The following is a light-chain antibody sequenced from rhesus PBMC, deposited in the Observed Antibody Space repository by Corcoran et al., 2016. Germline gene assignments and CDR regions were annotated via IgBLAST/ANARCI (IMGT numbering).Light chain of an antibody. CDR2: KAS. J-gene: IGKJ3*01. CDR3: LQYTTTPFT. Sequence: DIQMTQSPSSLSASVGDTVTITCRANQSINSWLDWYPQQPGKAPKLLIYKASSLETGVPSRFSGRGSGTDVTLTVSSLQPEDFATYYCLQYTTTPFTFGPGTKLDIK. CDR1: QSINSW. V-gene: IGKV1-22*01.